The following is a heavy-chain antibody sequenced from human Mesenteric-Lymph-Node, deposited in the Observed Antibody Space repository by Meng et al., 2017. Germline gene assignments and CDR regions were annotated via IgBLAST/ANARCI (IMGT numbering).Heavy chain of an antibody. CDR3: ARHDGGYGDYFDH. J-gene: IGHJ4*02. D-gene: IGHD5-12*01. Sequence: QPQLQEPGPGLVKPSETLSLTCTVSGGSISSCRHYWGWIRQPPGKGLEWIVSIYYSGSTYYNPSLRSRVTMSLDTSKNQFSLKLSSVTATDTAVYYCARHDGGYGDYFDHWGQGTLVTVSS. V-gene: IGHV4-39*01. CDR2: IYYSGST. CDR1: GGSISSCRHY.